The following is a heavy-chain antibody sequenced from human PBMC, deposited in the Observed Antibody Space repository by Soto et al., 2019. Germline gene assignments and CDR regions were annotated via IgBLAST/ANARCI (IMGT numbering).Heavy chain of an antibody. J-gene: IGHJ4*02. CDR2: IYASGST. V-gene: IGHV4-4*07. D-gene: IGHD2-2*01. Sequence: SETLSLTCTVSGGSISTYYWSWIRQPAGKGLEWIGRIYASGSTNYNPSLKSRVTMSVATSKNQFSLKLSSVTAADTAVYYCARGGMVIIPTATAFDYWGQGTLVTVSS. CDR3: ARGGMVIIPTATAFDY. CDR1: GGSISTYY.